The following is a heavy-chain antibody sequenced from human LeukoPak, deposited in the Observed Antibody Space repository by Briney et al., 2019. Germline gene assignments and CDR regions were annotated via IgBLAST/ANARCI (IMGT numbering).Heavy chain of an antibody. CDR2: IYTSGST. V-gene: IGHV4-4*07. CDR1: GGSISSYY. CDR3: ARDSSGSKALDY. Sequence: SETLSLTCTVSGGSISSYYWSWIRQPAEKGLEWIGRIYTSGSTNYNPSLKSRVTMSVDTSKNQFSLKLSSVTAADTAVFYCARDSSGSKALDYWGQGTLVTVSS. D-gene: IGHD3-22*01. J-gene: IGHJ4*02.